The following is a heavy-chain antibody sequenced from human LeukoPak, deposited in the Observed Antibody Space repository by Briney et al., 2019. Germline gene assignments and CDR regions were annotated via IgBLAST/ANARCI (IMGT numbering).Heavy chain of an antibody. D-gene: IGHD1-26*01. CDR1: GFTSDDYA. V-gene: IGHV3-23*01. CDR2: ISGSGGRA. CDR3: ARDRGANWLDAFDI. Sequence: GGSLRLSCAASGFTSDDYAMHWVRQAPGKGLEWVSGISGSGGRAYYANSVKGRFAISRDNSKNTLYLQMNSLRTEDTAVYYCARDRGANWLDAFDIWGQGTMVTVSS. J-gene: IGHJ3*02.